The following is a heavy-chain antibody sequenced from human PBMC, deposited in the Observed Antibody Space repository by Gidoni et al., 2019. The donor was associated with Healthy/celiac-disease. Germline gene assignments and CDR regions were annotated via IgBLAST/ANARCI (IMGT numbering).Heavy chain of an antibody. CDR1: GFTFSSYE. Sequence: EVQLVESGGGLVQPGGSLRLSCAASGFTFSSYEMNWVRQAPGKGLEWVSYISSSGSTIYYADSVKGRFTISRDNAKNSLYLQMNSLRAEDTAVYYCARGAEMATILYFDYWGQGTLVTVSS. CDR3: ARGAEMATILYFDY. CDR2: ISSSGSTI. J-gene: IGHJ4*02. V-gene: IGHV3-48*03. D-gene: IGHD5-12*01.